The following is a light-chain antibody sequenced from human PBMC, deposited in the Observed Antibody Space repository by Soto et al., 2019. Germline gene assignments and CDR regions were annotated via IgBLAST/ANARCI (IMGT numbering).Light chain of an antibody. CDR3: QRYESGWT. CDR1: QNISTW. V-gene: IGKV1-5*03. CDR2: KAS. Sequence: DIQITQSPSTLSASLGERVTITCRASQNISTWLAWYQQKPGKAPKLLIYKASSSESGVPSRFSGSGSGTDFTLTSSRLQPDDCATYYWQRYESGWTFGQGTKVEIK. J-gene: IGKJ1*01.